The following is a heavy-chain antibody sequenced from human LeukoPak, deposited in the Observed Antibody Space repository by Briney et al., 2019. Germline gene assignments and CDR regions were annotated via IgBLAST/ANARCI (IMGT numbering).Heavy chain of an antibody. V-gene: IGHV3-7*03. CDR2: VNRDGSET. J-gene: IGHJ6*02. CDR1: GFALNSPW. CDR3: ARNNGMDV. Sequence: GSLRLSCAASGFALNSPWVTWGRQVPGRGPEWVANVNRDGSETYYLDSVKGRFTISKDNAKNSLYLQMNSLRAEDTALYHCARNNGMDVWGQGTTVIVSS.